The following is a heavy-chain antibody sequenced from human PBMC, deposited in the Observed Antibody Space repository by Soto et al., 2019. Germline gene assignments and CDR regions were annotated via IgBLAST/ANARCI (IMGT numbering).Heavy chain of an antibody. CDR3: ATEVWFGRTMDV. J-gene: IGHJ6*04. V-gene: IGHV1-8*01. Sequence: ASVKVSCKASGYTFTSYDINWVRQTTGQGLEWMGWMNPNSGNTGYAQKFQGRVTMTRNTSISTAYMELSSLRSEDTAVYYCATEVWFGRTMDVWGKGTTVTVSS. D-gene: IGHD3-10*01. CDR2: MNPNSGNT. CDR1: GYTFTSYD.